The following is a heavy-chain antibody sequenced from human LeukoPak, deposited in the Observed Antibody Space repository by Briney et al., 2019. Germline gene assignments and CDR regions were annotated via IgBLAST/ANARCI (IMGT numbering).Heavy chain of an antibody. CDR3: ARHDSMIVALYAFDI. CDR1: GGSISSYY. CDR2: IYYSGST. D-gene: IGHD3-22*01. V-gene: IGHV4-39*01. Sequence: SETLSLTCTVSGGSISSYYWGWIRQPPGKGLEWIGSIYYSGSTYYNPSLKSRVTISVDTSKNQFSLKLSSVTAADTAVYYCARHDSMIVALYAFDIWGQGTMVTVSS. J-gene: IGHJ3*02.